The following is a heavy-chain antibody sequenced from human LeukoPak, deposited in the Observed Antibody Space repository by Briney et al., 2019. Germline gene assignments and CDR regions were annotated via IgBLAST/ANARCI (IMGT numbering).Heavy chain of an antibody. D-gene: IGHD2-2*01. CDR3: AKDLGPYCSSTTCYGYFQH. J-gene: IGHJ1*01. CDR2: IRYDGSNK. V-gene: IGHV3-30*02. CDR1: GFTFSRYG. Sequence: GSLRLSCASSGFTFSRYGMHWVRQAPGKGLEWVAFIRYDGSNKYYADSVKGRFTISGDNSKNTLYLQMNSLRSEDTAVYYCAKDLGPYCSSTTCYGYFQHWGQGTLVTVSS.